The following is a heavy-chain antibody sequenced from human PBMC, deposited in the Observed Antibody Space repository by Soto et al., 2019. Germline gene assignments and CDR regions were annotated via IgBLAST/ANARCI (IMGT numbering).Heavy chain of an antibody. V-gene: IGHV4-34*01. J-gene: IGHJ4*02. CDR3: ARVRYSSSWTNFDY. CDR2: INHSGST. Sequence: SETLSLTCAVYGASFSDYYWSWIRQPPGKGLEWIGEINHSGSTNYNPSLKSRVTISVDTSKHQFSLKLSSVTAADTAVYYCARVRYSSSWTNFDYWGQGTLVTVS. CDR1: GASFSDYY. D-gene: IGHD6-13*01.